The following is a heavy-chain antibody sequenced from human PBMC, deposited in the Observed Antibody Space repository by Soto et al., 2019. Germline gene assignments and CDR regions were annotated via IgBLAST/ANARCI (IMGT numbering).Heavy chain of an antibody. Sequence: GESLKISCQGSGFIFTNYWISWVRQMPGKGLEWMGRIDPSDSSTNYSPSFQGHVTLSADKSINTAHLQWNSLKASDTAMYYCVKRIGGSGDFWGQGTPVTVSS. CDR2: IDPSDSST. D-gene: IGHD2-15*01. J-gene: IGHJ4*02. CDR1: GFIFTNYW. CDR3: VKRIGGSGDF. V-gene: IGHV5-10-1*01.